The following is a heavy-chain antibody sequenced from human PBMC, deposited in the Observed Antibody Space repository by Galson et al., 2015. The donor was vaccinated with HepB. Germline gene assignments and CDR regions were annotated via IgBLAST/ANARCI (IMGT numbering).Heavy chain of an antibody. D-gene: IGHD3-10*01. CDR3: ARVYMIRGALITSGFDY. CDR1: GFIFSSYE. J-gene: IGHJ4*02. Sequence: SLRLSCAASGFIFSSYEMNWVRQAPGRGLEWVSYISTSGTAIYYADSVKGRFTISRDNTKNSLYLQMNSLRAEDTAIYYCARVYMIRGALITSGFDYWGQGILVTVSS. CDR2: ISTSGTAI. V-gene: IGHV3-48*03.